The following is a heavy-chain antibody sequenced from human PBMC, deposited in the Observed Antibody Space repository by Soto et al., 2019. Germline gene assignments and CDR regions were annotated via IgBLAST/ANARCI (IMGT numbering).Heavy chain of an antibody. D-gene: IGHD4-17*01. J-gene: IGHJ4*02. CDR1: GGSISSGDYY. CDR2: IYYSGST. V-gene: IGHV4-30-4*01. Sequence: SETLSLTCTVSGGSISSGDYYWSWIRQPPGKGLEWIGYIYYSGSTYYNPSLKSRVTISVDTSKNQFSLKLSSVTAADTAVYYCARDAPDYGGNSGIDYWGQGTLVTVSS. CDR3: ARDAPDYGGNSGIDY.